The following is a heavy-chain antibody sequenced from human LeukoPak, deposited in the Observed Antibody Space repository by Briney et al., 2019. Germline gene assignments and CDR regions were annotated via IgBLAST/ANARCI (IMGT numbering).Heavy chain of an antibody. J-gene: IGHJ6*03. CDR3: ARGRTGGSGSYYSVYYYYYMDV. CDR2: MNPNSGDT. Sequence: ASVKVSCKASGYTFTSYDINWVRQATGQGLEWVGWMNPNSGDTGYAQKFQGRVTITRNTSISTAYMELSSLRSEDTAVYYCARGRTGGSGSYYSVYYYYYMDVWGKGTTVTVSS. D-gene: IGHD3-10*01. V-gene: IGHV1-8*03. CDR1: GYTFTSYD.